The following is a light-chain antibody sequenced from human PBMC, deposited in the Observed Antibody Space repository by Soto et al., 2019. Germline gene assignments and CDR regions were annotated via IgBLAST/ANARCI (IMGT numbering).Light chain of an antibody. CDR1: QSVGNF. CDR3: QQSYSTPIT. J-gene: IGKJ5*01. V-gene: IGKV3-11*01. CDR2: DVS. Sequence: EVVLTQSPATLSLSPRARATLSCRASQSVGNFLAWYQQKPGQAPRLLIYDVSNRATGIPARFGGSGSGTDFTLTISSLQPEDFATYYCQQSYSTPITFGQGTRLEIK.